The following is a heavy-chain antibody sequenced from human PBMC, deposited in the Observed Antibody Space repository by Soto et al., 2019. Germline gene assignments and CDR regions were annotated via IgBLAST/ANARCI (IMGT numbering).Heavy chain of an antibody. CDR3: ARVRFNRPPGDAFDI. D-gene: IGHD3-10*01. Sequence: SETLSLTCTVSGGSVSSGSYYWSWIRQPAGKGLEWIGYIYYSGSTNYNPSLKSRVTISVDTSKNQFSLRLSSVTAADTAVYYCARVRFNRPPGDAFDIWGQGTMVTVSS. J-gene: IGHJ3*02. CDR1: GGSVSSGSYY. V-gene: IGHV4-61*01. CDR2: IYYSGST.